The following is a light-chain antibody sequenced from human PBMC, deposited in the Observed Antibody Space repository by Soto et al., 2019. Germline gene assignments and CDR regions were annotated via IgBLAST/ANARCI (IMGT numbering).Light chain of an antibody. CDR1: SSDVGGYNF. Sequence: QSALTQPASVSGSPGQSITISCTGTSSDVGGYNFVSWYQQHPGKVPKLLIYDVTHRPSGVSNRFSASKSGNTASLTISGLQAEDEADYYCSSYTGNNTLVFGGGTKLTVL. CDR2: DVT. CDR3: SSYTGNNTLV. J-gene: IGLJ2*01. V-gene: IGLV2-14*01.